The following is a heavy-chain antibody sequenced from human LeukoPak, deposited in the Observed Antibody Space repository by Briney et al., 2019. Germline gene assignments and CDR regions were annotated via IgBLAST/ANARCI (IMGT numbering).Heavy chain of an antibody. CDR2: ISAGGGT. D-gene: IGHD1-1*01. CDR1: GVSISIYY. J-gene: IGHJ6*03. V-gene: IGHV4-4*07. Sequence: PSETLSLTYSVSGVSISIYYGSCIRQPAGEGLEWIGRISAGGGTNYISSLKSRVTMSVATSKNQFSLELSSVPAADTAVYYCARGGHHDPAHDYFYQYMDVWGKGTTVTVS. CDR3: ARGGHHDPAHDYFYQYMDV.